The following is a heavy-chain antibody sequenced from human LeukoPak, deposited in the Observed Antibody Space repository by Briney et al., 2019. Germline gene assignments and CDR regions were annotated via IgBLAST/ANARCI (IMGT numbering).Heavy chain of an antibody. CDR1: GFTFSNSA. Sequence: GGSLRLSCAASGFTFSNSAMSWVRQAPGKGLEWVSTISGRGGSTNYADSVKGRFTISRDNSKSTLYLQMNSLRADDTAVYYCVTSVDYYYLDYWGQGALVTVSS. CDR3: VTSVDYYYLDY. V-gene: IGHV3-23*01. J-gene: IGHJ4*02. D-gene: IGHD3-16*01. CDR2: ISGRGGST.